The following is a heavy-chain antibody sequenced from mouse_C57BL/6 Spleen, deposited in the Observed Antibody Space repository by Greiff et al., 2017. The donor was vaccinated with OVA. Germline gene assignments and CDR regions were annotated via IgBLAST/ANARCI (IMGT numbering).Heavy chain of an antibody. V-gene: IGHV1-74*01. D-gene: IGHD1-1*01. J-gene: IGHJ1*03. CDR1: GYTFTSYW. CDR3: ATFTTVVARGYFDV. CDR2: IHPSDSDT. Sequence: QVQLKQPGAELVKPGASVKVSCKASGYTFTSYWMHWVKQRPGQGLEWIGRIHPSDSDTNYNQKFKGKATLTVDKSSSTAYMQLSSLTSEDSAVYYCATFTTVVARGYFDVWGTGTTVTVSS.